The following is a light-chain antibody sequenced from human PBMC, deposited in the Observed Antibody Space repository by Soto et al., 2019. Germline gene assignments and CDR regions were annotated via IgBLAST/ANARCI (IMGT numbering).Light chain of an antibody. Sequence: DIQMSQSPSTLSASVGDRVTITCRASESISSWLAWYQQKPGRAPKLLIHKASSLESGVPSRFSGSGSGTEFTLTISSLQPDDFATYYCQQYKSLYTFGQGTKLEIK. CDR2: KAS. J-gene: IGKJ2*01. CDR3: QQYKSLYT. V-gene: IGKV1-5*03. CDR1: ESISSW.